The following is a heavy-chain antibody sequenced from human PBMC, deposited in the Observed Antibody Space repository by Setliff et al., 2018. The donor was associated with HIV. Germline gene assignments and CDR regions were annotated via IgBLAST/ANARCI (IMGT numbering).Heavy chain of an antibody. CDR1: GGSISSYY. V-gene: IGHV4-59*01. Sequence: PFETLSLTCTVSGGSISSYYWSWIRQPPGKGLEWIGYIYYSGSTNYNPSLKSRVTISVDTSKNQFSLKLSSVTAADTAVYYCARDSSYAPERRGFDYWGQGTLVTVSS. CDR2: IYYSGST. J-gene: IGHJ4*02. D-gene: IGHD2-2*01. CDR3: ARDSSYAPERRGFDY.